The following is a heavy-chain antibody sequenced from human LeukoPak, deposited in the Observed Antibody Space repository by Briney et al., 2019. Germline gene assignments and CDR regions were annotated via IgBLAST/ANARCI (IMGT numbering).Heavy chain of an antibody. CDR3: ARGYSYGSRAFDI. D-gene: IGHD5-18*01. J-gene: IGHJ3*02. V-gene: IGHV4-59*01. Sequence: SETLSLTCTVSGGSISSYYWSWIRQPPGKGLEWIGYIYYSGSTNYNPSLKSRVTISVDTSKNQFSLKLRSVTAADTAVYYCARGYSYGSRAFDIWGQGTMVTVSS. CDR2: IYYSGST. CDR1: GGSISSYY.